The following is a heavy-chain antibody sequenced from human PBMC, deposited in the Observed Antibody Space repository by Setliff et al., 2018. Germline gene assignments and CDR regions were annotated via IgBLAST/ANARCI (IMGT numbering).Heavy chain of an antibody. CDR3: ARDNVDTAMGLSYYYYYYMDV. J-gene: IGHJ6*03. CDR1: GYTFTSYG. CDR2: ISAYNGNT. V-gene: IGHV1-18*01. Sequence: GASVKVSCKASGYTFTSYGISWVRQAPGQGLEWMGWISAYNGNTNYAQKLQGRVTMTTDTSTSTAYMELSRLTSEDTAVYYCARDNVDTAMGLSYYYYYYMDVWGKGTTVTVSS. D-gene: IGHD5-18*01.